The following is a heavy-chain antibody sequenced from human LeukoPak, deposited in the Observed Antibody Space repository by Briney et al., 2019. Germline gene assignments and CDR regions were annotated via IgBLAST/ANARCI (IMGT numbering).Heavy chain of an antibody. D-gene: IGHD5-24*01. CDR3: ATGDGYNSFDY. CDR2: IYTSGST. Sequence: ETLSLTCTVSGGSFSSYYWSWIRQPAGKGLEWIGRIYTSGSTNYNFSLESRVTMSVDTSKNQVSLKLSSVTAADTAVYYCATGDGYNSFDYWGQGTLVTVSS. V-gene: IGHV4-4*07. J-gene: IGHJ4*02. CDR1: GGSFSSYY.